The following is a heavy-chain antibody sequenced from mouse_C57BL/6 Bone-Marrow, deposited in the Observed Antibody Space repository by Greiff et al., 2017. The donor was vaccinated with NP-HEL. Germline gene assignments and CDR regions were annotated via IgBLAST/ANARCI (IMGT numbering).Heavy chain of an antibody. CDR1: GFNIKDDY. V-gene: IGHV14-4*01. J-gene: IGHJ2*01. Sequence: EVQLQQSGAELVRPGASVKLSCTASGFNIKDDYMHWVKQRPEQGLEWIGWIDPANGDTEYASKFQGKATITADTSSNTAYLQLSSLTSEDTAVYYCTKYYYGSDYFDYWGQGTTLTVSS. CDR2: IDPANGDT. D-gene: IGHD1-1*01. CDR3: TKYYYGSDYFDY.